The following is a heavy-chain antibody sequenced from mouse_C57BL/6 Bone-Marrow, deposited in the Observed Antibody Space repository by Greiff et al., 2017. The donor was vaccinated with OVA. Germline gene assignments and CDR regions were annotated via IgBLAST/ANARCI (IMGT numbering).Heavy chain of an antibody. CDR3: ARRGWAWFAY. V-gene: IGHV1-81*01. J-gene: IGHJ3*01. D-gene: IGHD3-3*01. CDR2: IYPRSGNT. CDR1: GYTFTSYG. Sequence: QVQLQQSGAELARPGASVKLSCKASGYTFTSYGISWVKQRTGQGLEWIGEIYPRSGNTYYNEKFKGKATLTADKSSSIAYMELRSLTSEDSAVYFCARRGWAWFAYWGQGTLVTVSA.